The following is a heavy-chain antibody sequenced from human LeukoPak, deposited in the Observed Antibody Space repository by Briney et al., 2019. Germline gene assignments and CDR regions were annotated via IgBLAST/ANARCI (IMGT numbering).Heavy chain of an antibody. Sequence: PSETLSLTCAVYGGSFSGHYWSWIRQPAGKGLEWIGRIYTSGSTNYNPSLKSRVTISVDTSKNQFSLKLSSVTAADTAVYYCARGSSYYDSSGYYLYFDYWGQGTLVTVSS. CDR1: GGSFSGHY. J-gene: IGHJ4*02. V-gene: IGHV4-59*10. D-gene: IGHD3-22*01. CDR3: ARGSSYYDSSGYYLYFDY. CDR2: IYTSGST.